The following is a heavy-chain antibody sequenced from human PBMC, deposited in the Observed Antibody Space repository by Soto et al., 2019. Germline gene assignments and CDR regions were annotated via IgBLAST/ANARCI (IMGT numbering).Heavy chain of an antibody. CDR3: ARDQGVAAAGITWFDP. D-gene: IGHD6-13*01. CDR1: GASMNSYH. CDR2: IHSSGST. J-gene: IGHJ5*02. Sequence: TLSLTCTVSGASMNSYHWSWIRQPAGKGLEWIGHIHSSGSTNYNPSLKSRVTMSVDTSKNQFSLRLMSLTAADTAVYYCARDQGVAAAGITWFDPWGQGSLVTVSS. V-gene: IGHV4-4*07.